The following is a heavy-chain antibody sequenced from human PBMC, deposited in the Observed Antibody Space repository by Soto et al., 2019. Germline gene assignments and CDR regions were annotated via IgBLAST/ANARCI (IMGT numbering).Heavy chain of an antibody. CDR2: INPNSGGT. V-gene: IGHV1-2*02. CDR3: ARAAPSSSVDFDY. J-gene: IGHJ4*02. Sequence: ASVKVSCKASGYTFTGYYMHWVRQAPGQGLEWMGWINPNSGGTNYAQKFQGRVTMTRDTSISTAYMELSRLRSDDTAVYYCARAAPSSSVDFDYWGQGTLVTVSS. D-gene: IGHD6-6*01. CDR1: GYTFTGYY.